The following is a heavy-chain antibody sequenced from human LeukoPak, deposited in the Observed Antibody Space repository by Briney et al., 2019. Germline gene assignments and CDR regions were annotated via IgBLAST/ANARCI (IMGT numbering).Heavy chain of an antibody. D-gene: IGHD5-12*01. Sequence: GGSLRLSCAASGFTFSSYWMSWVRQAPGKGLEWVANIKQDGSEKYYVDSVKGRFTISRDNAKNSLYPQMNSLRAEDTAVYYCAREDIVATSDYWGQGTLVTVSS. V-gene: IGHV3-7*01. CDR2: IKQDGSEK. CDR3: AREDIVATSDY. CDR1: GFTFSSYW. J-gene: IGHJ4*02.